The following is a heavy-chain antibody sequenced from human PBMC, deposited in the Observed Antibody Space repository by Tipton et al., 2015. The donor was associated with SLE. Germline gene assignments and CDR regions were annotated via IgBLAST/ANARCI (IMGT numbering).Heavy chain of an antibody. V-gene: IGHV4-39*01. CDR1: GGSISSSSYY. Sequence: TLSLTCTVSGGSISSSSYYWGWIRQPPGKGLEWIGSIYYSGRTYYNPSLKSRVTISVDTSKNQFSLKLSSVTAADTAVYYCARHYYDSSGYSGAFDIWGQGTMVTVSS. D-gene: IGHD3-22*01. J-gene: IGHJ3*02. CDR3: ARHYYDSSGYSGAFDI. CDR2: IYYSGRT.